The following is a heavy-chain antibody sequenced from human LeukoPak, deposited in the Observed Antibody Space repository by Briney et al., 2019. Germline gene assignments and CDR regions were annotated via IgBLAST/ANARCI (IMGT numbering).Heavy chain of an antibody. D-gene: IGHD2-2*01. CDR3: ARGTNVVPAAIY. CDR1: GYTFTSYD. CDR2: MNPNSGNT. V-gene: IGHV1-8*01. J-gene: IGHJ4*02. Sequence: ASVKVSCKASGYTFTSYDINWVRQATGQGLEXMGWMNPNSGNTGYAQKFQGRVTMTRNTSISTAYMELSSLRSEDTAVYYCARGTNVVPAAIYWGQGTLVTVSS.